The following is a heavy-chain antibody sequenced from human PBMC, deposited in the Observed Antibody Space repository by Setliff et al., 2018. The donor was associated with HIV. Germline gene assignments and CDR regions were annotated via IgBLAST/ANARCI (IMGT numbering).Heavy chain of an antibody. D-gene: IGHD3-9*01. V-gene: IGHV4-61*09. J-gene: IGHJ5*02. CDR1: GGSLSTDSYY. CDR3: AIQRGDVDWYLSVVH. CDR2: VYTSGST. Sequence: PSETLSLTCTVSGGSLSTDSYYWSWTRQPAGKGLEWIGHVYTSGSTDYNPSLKSRATISVETSKRQFSLNLTSVTAADTAMYFCAIQRGDVDWYLSVVHWGQGKLVTVSS.